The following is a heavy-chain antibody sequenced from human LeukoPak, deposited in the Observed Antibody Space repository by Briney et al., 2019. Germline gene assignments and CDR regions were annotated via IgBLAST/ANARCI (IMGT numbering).Heavy chain of an antibody. CDR1: GFTFNSYA. V-gene: IGHV3-23*01. Sequence: PGGSLRLSCAASGFTFNSYAMSWVRQAPGKGLECVSTISGSGGSTYYADSVKGRFTISRDNSKNTLYLQMNSLRAEDTAVYHCAKAIRTSCYGCNMDVWGKGTTVTVSS. D-gene: IGHD2-2*01. CDR3: AKAIRTSCYGCNMDV. CDR2: ISGSGGST. J-gene: IGHJ6*03.